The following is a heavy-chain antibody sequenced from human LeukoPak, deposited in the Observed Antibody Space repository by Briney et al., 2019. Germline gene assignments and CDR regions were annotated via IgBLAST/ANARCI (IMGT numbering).Heavy chain of an antibody. CDR1: GFSFTDFD. V-gene: IGHV3-23*01. Sequence: PGGSLRLSCTASGFSFTDFDMNWVRQAPGKGLEWVSHTTHSGITTHYADSVKGRFTISRDNSKSTLYLQMNSLRAEDTAVYYCAKPVTGSIIDYWGRGTLVTVSS. CDR2: TTHSGITT. D-gene: IGHD6-19*01. J-gene: IGHJ4*02. CDR3: AKPVTGSIIDY.